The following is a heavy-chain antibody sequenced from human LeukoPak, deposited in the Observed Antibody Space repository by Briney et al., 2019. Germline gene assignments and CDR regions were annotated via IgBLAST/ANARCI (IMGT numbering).Heavy chain of an antibody. CDR1: GGSISSSSYY. CDR2: IYYSGST. D-gene: IGHD2-2*02. Sequence: PSETLSLTCTVSGGSISSSSYYSGWIRQPPGKGLEWIGSIYYSGSTYYNPSLKSRVTISVDTSKNQFSLKLSSVTAADTAVYYCARAIPIRHPRDYYYYMDVWGKGTTVTVSS. V-gene: IGHV4-39*01. CDR3: ARAIPIRHPRDYYYYMDV. J-gene: IGHJ6*03.